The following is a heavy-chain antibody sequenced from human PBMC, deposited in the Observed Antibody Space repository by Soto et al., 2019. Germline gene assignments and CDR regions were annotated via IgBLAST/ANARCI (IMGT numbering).Heavy chain of an antibody. D-gene: IGHD3-10*01. CDR1: GFSISSGYY. J-gene: IGHJ4*02. CDR3: ARAGGSGRTFDY. CDR2: IYHSGNT. V-gene: IGHV4-38-2*01. Sequence: SETLSLTCAVSGFSISSGYYWGWLRQTPGKGPEWIGSIYHSGNTYYNPSLKSRLTISVDTSKNQFSLTLTSVTAADTAVYHCARAGGSGRTFDYWGQGTLVTVSS.